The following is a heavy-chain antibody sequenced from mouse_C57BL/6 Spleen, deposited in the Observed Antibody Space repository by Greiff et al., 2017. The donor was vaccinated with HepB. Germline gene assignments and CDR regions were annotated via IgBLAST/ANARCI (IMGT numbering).Heavy chain of an antibody. CDR3: TVFIPTVVAPHGD. J-gene: IGHJ2*01. CDR1: GFNIKDYY. CDR2: IDPDDGDT. D-gene: IGHD1-1*01. Sequence: EVQLQESGAELVRPGASVKLSCTASGFNIKDYYMHWVKQRPEQGLEWIGRIDPDDGDTEYAPKFQGKATMTADTSSNTAYLQLRSLTSEDTAVYYCTVFIPTVVAPHGDWGHGTTLTVSS. V-gene: IGHV14-1*01.